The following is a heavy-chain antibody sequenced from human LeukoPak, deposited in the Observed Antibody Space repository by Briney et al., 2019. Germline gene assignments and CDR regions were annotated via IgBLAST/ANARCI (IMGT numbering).Heavy chain of an antibody. Sequence: SQTLSLTCTVSGGSISSGGYYWSRIRQHPGKGQEWIGYIYYSGSTYYNPSLKSRVTISVDTSKNQFSLKLSSVTAADTAVYYCARAPRGGAFDIWGQGTMVTVSS. CDR2: IYYSGST. CDR1: GGSISSGGYY. J-gene: IGHJ3*02. V-gene: IGHV4-31*03. CDR3: ARAPRGGAFDI.